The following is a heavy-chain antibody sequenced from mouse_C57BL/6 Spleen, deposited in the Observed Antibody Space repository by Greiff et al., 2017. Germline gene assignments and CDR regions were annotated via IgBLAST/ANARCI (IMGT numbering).Heavy chain of an antibody. Sequence: VQLKESGGGLVKPGGSLKLSCAASGFTFSSYTMSWVRQTPEKRLEWVATISGGGGNTYYPDSVKGRFTISRDNAKNTLYLQMSSLRSEDTALYYCARHENSYGSSWYFDVWGTGTTVTVSS. CDR1: GFTFSSYT. D-gene: IGHD1-1*01. V-gene: IGHV5-9*01. CDR3: ARHENSYGSSWYFDV. CDR2: ISGGGGNT. J-gene: IGHJ1*03.